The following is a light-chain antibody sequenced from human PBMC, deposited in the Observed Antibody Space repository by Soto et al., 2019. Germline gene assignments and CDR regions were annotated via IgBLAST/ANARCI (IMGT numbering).Light chain of an antibody. V-gene: IGKV3-15*01. CDR1: ESVGRH. Sequence: VKQSPATLSVSLGERATLSCRASESVGRHLAWYQQKPGQTPKLLIFDASTRATGVPARFSGSGSGKEFTLTVSSLQSEDIAVYFCQQYNNWPPNVGQVTRREIK. J-gene: IGKJ5*01. CDR3: QQYNNWPPN. CDR2: DAS.